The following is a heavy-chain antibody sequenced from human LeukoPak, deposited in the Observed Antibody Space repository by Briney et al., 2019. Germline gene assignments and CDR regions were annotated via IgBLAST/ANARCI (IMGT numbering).Heavy chain of an antibody. V-gene: IGHV4-31*03. Sequence: PSQTLSLTCTVSGGSISSGGYYWSWIRQHPGKGLEWIGYTYYSGSTYYNPSLKSRVTISVDTSKNQFSLKLSSVTAADTAVYYCARSDIVVVPAAFNWFDPWGQGTLVTVSS. CDR2: TYYSGST. J-gene: IGHJ5*02. CDR3: ARSDIVVVPAAFNWFDP. CDR1: GGSISSGGYY. D-gene: IGHD2-2*01.